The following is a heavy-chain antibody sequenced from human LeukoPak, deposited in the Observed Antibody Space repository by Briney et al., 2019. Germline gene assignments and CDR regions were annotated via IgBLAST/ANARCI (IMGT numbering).Heavy chain of an antibody. CDR3: ARYYYDSSGYYLDY. CDR2: IYYSGST. D-gene: IGHD3-22*01. V-gene: IGHV4-59*01. Sequence: SETLSLTCTVSGGSISSYYWSWIRQPPGKGLEWIGYIYYSGSTNYNPSLKSRVTISVDTSKNQFSLKLSSVTAADTAVYYCARYYYDSSGYYLDYWGQGTLVTVSS. CDR1: GGSISSYY. J-gene: IGHJ4*02.